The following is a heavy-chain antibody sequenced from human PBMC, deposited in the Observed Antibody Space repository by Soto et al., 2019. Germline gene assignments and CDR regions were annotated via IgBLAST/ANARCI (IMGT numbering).Heavy chain of an antibody. Sequence: PSETLSLTCSVSGDSISNLDYFWAWIRQPPGQALEYIGYIYKSATTYYNPSFESRVAISVDTSKSQFSLHVTSVTAADTAVYFCARGRYCLTGRCFPNWSDSWGQGPLVTVSS. J-gene: IGHJ5*01. CDR1: GDSISNLDYF. V-gene: IGHV4-30-4*01. CDR3: ARGRYCLTGRCFPNWSDS. CDR2: IYKSATT. D-gene: IGHD7-27*01.